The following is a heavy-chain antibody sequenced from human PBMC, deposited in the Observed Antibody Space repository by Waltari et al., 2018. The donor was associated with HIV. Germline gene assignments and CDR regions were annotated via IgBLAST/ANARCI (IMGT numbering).Heavy chain of an antibody. CDR2: IKQDESEK. D-gene: IGHD3-22*01. V-gene: IGHV3-7*01. CDR1: GFTFITCW. Sequence: EVQLVESGGGLVQPGGSLRLSCAASGFTFITCWMTWVRQAPGKGLEWVANIKQDESEKYYVDSVKGRFTISRDNAKNSLFLQMNSLRAEDTAVYYCAREALYDSSGYYFDYWGQGTLVTVSS. J-gene: IGHJ4*02. CDR3: AREALYDSSGYYFDY.